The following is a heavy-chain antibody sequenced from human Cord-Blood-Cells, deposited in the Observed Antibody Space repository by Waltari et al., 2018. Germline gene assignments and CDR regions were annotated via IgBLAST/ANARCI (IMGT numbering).Heavy chain of an antibody. CDR1: GGSFRVFF. CDR2: SNHSGST. CDR3: ARLAAAGYFDY. V-gene: IGHV4-34*01. Sequence: QVQLQQGGAGLLKPSETLSLTCAVYGGSFRVFFLTWIRQPPGTGLEWIGESNHSGSTNYNPSLKSRLTISVDTSKNQFSLKLISVTAADTAVYYCARLAAAGYFDYWSEGTLVTVSS. J-gene: IGHJ4*02. D-gene: IGHD6-13*01.